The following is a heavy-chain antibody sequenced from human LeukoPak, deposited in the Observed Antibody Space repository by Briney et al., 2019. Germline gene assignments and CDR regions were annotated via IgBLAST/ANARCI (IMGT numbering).Heavy chain of an antibody. V-gene: IGHV3-30*03. CDR1: GFTFSSYG. Sequence: GGSLRLSCAASGFTFSSYGMHWVRQAPGKGLEWVAVISYDGSNKYYADSVKGRFTISRDNSKNTLSLQMNSLRAGDTAVYYCATSFGPVIAAAGTGADWGQGTLVTVSS. CDR2: ISYDGSNK. D-gene: IGHD6-13*01. CDR3: ATSFGPVIAAAGTGAD. J-gene: IGHJ4*02.